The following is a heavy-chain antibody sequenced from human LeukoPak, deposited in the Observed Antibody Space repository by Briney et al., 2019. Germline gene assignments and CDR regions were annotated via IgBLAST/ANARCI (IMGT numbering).Heavy chain of an antibody. CDR3: AKVASYYYDSSGPPFDY. D-gene: IGHD3-22*01. CDR1: GFTFSSYG. V-gene: IGHV3-30*18. CDR2: ISYDGSNK. J-gene: IGHJ4*02. Sequence: GGSLRLSCAASGFTFSSYGMHWVRQAPGKGLEWVAVISYDGSNKYYADSVKGRFTISRDNSKNTLYLQMNSLRAEDTAVYYCAKVASYYYDSSGPPFDYWGQGTLVTVSS.